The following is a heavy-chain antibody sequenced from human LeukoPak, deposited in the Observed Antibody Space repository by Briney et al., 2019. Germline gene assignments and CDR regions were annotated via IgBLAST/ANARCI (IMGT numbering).Heavy chain of an antibody. J-gene: IGHJ4*02. V-gene: IGHV4-59*01. CDR2: IYYSGST. CDR3: ARGIETGYSSGWDVFDY. D-gene: IGHD6-19*01. Sequence: PSETLSLTCTVSGGSISSYYWSWIRQPPGKGLEWIGYIYYSGSTNYNPSLKSRVTISVDTSKNQFSLKLSSVTAADTAVYYCARGIETGYSSGWDVFDYWGQGTLVTVSS. CDR1: GGSISSYY.